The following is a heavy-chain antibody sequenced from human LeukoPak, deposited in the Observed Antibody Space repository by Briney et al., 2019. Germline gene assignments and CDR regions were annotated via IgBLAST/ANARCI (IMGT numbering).Heavy chain of an antibody. D-gene: IGHD1-26*01. J-gene: IGHJ6*03. Sequence: ASVKVSCKTSGYTFSDYGISWVRQAPGQGLEVMGWISGYNGNTDYAEKFQGRVTMTTDTSTSTVYMELRSLRSDDTAVYYCARDLGGYYYYYMDVWGKGTTVTVSS. CDR2: ISGYNGNT. V-gene: IGHV1-18*01. CDR1: GYTFSDYG. CDR3: ARDLGGYYYYYMDV.